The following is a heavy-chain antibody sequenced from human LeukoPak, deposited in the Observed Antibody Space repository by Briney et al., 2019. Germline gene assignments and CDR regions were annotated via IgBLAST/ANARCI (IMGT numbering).Heavy chain of an antibody. Sequence: PSETLSLTCTVSGGSISSYYWSWIRQPPGKGLEWIGYIYYSGSTNYNPSLKSRVTMSVDTSKNQFSLKLTSVTAADTAVYYCAKKTASSQAGFDYWGQGTLVTVSS. CDR2: IYYSGST. V-gene: IGHV4-59*08. D-gene: IGHD2-2*01. CDR1: GGSISSYY. CDR3: AKKTASSQAGFDY. J-gene: IGHJ4*02.